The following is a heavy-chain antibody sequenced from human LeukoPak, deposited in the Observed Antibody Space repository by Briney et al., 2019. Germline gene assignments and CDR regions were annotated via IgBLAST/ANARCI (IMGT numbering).Heavy chain of an antibody. V-gene: IGHV3-21*01. Sequence: GGSLRLSCAASGFTFSSYSMNWVRQAPGKGLEWVSSISSSSSYIYYADSVKGRFIISRDNAKNSLYLQMNSLRAEDTAVYYCASGDSSGYYTACDYWGQGTLVTVSS. J-gene: IGHJ4*02. D-gene: IGHD3-22*01. CDR1: GFTFSSYS. CDR2: ISSSSSYI. CDR3: ASGDSSGYYTACDY.